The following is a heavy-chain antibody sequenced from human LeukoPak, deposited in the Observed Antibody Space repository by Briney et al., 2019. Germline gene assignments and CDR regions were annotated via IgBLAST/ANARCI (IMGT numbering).Heavy chain of an antibody. CDR2: ISGSDGGT. J-gene: IGHJ4*02. CDR1: GFTFSSYA. CDR3: AKGGSSGWHGDFDY. Sequence: GGSLRLSCAASGFTFSSYAMSWVRQAPGKGLEWVSGISGSDGGTYYADSVKGRFTISRDNSKNTLYLQMDSLRAEDTAVYYCAKGGSSGWHGDFDYWGQGNLVTVSS. V-gene: IGHV3-23*01. D-gene: IGHD6-19*01.